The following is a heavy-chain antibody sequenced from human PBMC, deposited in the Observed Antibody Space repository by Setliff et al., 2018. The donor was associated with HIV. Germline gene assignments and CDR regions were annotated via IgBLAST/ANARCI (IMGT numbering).Heavy chain of an antibody. V-gene: IGHV1-46*01. CDR1: GYTLTDHY. J-gene: IGHJ4*02. Sequence: ASVKVSCKASGYTLTDHYIHWVRQAPGQGLEWMGRINPRDGSTGYAQRFQGRVTMTRGTSRGTVYMELRSLRSEDTAVYCCARAPFTSGHYGADYWGQGTLVTVSS. CDR2: INPRDGST. CDR3: ARAPFTSGHYGADY. D-gene: IGHD3-10*01.